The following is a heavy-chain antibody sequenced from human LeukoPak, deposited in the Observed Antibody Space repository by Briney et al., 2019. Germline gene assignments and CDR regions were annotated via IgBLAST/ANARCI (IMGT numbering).Heavy chain of an antibody. Sequence: GGSLRLSCAASVFTLSSYAMHWVRQSPGKGLEWVTVISYDGTNKYFAGSVKGRFTVSRDNSKNTLYLQMSNLRADDTAVYYCARDHTNTGWWTNLFDVGGQGTVVTVSS. CDR1: VFTLSSYA. J-gene: IGHJ3*01. V-gene: IGHV3-30-3*01. D-gene: IGHD6-19*01. CDR3: ARDHTNTGWWTNLFDV. CDR2: ISYDGTNK.